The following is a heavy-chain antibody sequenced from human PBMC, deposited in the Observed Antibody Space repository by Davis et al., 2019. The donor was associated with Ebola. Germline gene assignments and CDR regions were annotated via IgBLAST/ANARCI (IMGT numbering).Heavy chain of an antibody. Sequence: ASVKVSCKASGYTFTNFYMHWVRQAPGQGLEWMGLIHPNDGTTKYPQKFQDRLTITRDTSTSTVYMELSGLRPDDTAMYYCARGNSNYDDFDYWGQGTLVTVSS. V-gene: IGHV1-46*01. CDR1: GYTFTNFY. CDR2: IHPNDGTT. D-gene: IGHD4-11*01. J-gene: IGHJ4*02. CDR3: ARGNSNYDDFDY.